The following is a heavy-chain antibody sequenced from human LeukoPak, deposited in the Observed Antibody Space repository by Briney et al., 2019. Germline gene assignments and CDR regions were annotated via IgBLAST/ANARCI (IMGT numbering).Heavy chain of an antibody. CDR1: GFTFSSYA. D-gene: IGHD6-19*01. V-gene: IGHV3-30*01. CDR2: ISYDGSNK. J-gene: IGHJ4*02. CDR3: ARKEKSYSSGWYYFDY. Sequence: PGRSLRLSCAASGFTFSSYAMHWVRQAPGKGLEWVVVISYDGSNKYYADSVKGRFTISRDNSKNTLYLQMNSLRAEDTAVYYCARKEKSYSSGWYYFDYWGQGTLVTVSS.